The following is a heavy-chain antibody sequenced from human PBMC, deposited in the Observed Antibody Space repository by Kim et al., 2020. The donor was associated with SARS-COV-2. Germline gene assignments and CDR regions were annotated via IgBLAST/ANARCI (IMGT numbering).Heavy chain of an antibody. Sequence: GGSLRLSCAASEFTFSRYSMNWVRQAPGKGLEWVSTISRNSDYIHYADSVEGRFTISRDNAKNSLYLQMNSLRADDTAMYYCARDLSLGRPGGFDYWGQGTLVTVSS. CDR3: ARDLSLGRPGGFDY. CDR1: EFTFSRYS. V-gene: IGHV3-21*01. D-gene: IGHD3-10*01. J-gene: IGHJ4*02. CDR2: ISRNSDYI.